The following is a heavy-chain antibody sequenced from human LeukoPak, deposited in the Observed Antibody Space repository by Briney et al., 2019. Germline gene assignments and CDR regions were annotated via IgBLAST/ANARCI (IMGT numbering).Heavy chain of an antibody. CDR3: ARSVIVPAIVADYYTYMDV. CDR2: IYHRGNT. D-gene: IGHD2-2*01. J-gene: IGHJ6*03. CDR1: GYSISSNYY. Sequence: SETLSLTCAVSGYSISSNYYWGWIRQPPGKGLEWIGIIYHRGNTDYNPSLQSRVTISIDTSKNGFSLKVNSVTAADTAAYYCARSVIVPAIVADYYTYMDVWGRGISVTVSS. V-gene: IGHV4-38-2*01.